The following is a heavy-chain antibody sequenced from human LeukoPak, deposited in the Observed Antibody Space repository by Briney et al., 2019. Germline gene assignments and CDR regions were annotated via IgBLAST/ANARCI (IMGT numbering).Heavy chain of an antibody. CDR2: IRTKTNGATA. Sequence: GRSLRLTCTASGFTFGEYAMSWFRQPPGKGLEWVGLIRTKTNGATAEYAASVKGRFSISRDDSKSIASLQMNTLKTEDTAVYYCARRIAVVVAASSYFDSWGQGTRVTVSS. D-gene: IGHD2-15*01. J-gene: IGHJ4*02. V-gene: IGHV3-49*03. CDR3: ARRIAVVVAASSYFDS. CDR1: GFTFGEYA.